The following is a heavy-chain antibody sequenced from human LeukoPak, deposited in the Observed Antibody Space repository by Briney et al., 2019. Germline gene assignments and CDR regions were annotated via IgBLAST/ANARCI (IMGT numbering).Heavy chain of an antibody. J-gene: IGHJ4*02. CDR2: ISYDGSNK. CDR1: GFTFSSYA. D-gene: IGHD2-2*03. CDR3: AREGKSGYCSH. Sequence: PGRSLRLSCAASGFTFSSYAMHWVRQPPGKGLEWVAVISYDGSNKYYADSVKGRFTLSRDNSKNTLFLQMSILGRGDTGRFYLAREGKSGYCSHWGQGTLVTVSS. V-gene: IGHV3-30*14.